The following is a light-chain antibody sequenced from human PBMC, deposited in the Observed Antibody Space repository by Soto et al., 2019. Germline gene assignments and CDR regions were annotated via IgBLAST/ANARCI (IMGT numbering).Light chain of an antibody. J-gene: IGKJ3*01. V-gene: IGKV1-17*01. Sequence: DIQMTQSPSSLSASAGDRVTLTCRASQGVGNSLDWYQQKPGKAPKRLIYEISSLQTGVPSRFSGTGSGTEFTLTISGLQPEDLATYYCLQHTSYPFTFGPGTKVDIK. CDR1: QGVGNS. CDR2: EIS. CDR3: LQHTSYPFT.